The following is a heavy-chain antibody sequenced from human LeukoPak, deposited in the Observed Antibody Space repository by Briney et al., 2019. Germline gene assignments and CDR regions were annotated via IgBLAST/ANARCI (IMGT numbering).Heavy chain of an antibody. CDR3: AKGGTSVLIYYYFDY. CDR1: GFTFDDYA. CDR2: VSWNNNNI. D-gene: IGHD4-11*01. Sequence: PGGSLRLSCAASGFTFDDYAMHWVRQAPGKGLEGVSGVSWNNNNIGYADSVKGRFTISRDNAKNSLYLQMNSLGAEDTAFYYCAKGGTSVLIYYYFDYWGQGTLVTVSS. J-gene: IGHJ4*02. V-gene: IGHV3-9*01.